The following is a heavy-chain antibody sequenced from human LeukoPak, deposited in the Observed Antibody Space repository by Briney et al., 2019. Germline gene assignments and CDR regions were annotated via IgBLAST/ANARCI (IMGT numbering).Heavy chain of an antibody. CDR1: GGSISSGDYY. J-gene: IGHJ3*02. V-gene: IGHV4-30-4*08. CDR3: ARLYYYDSSGYSSAFDI. Sequence: PSETLSLTCTVSGGSISSGDYYWSWIRQPPGKGLEWIGYIYYSGSTYYNPSLKSRVTISVDTSKNQFSLKLSSVTAADTAVYYCARLYYYDSSGYSSAFDIWGQGTMVTVSS. CDR2: IYYSGST. D-gene: IGHD3-22*01.